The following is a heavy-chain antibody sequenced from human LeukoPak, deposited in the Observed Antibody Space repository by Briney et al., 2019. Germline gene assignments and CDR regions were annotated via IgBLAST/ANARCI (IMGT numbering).Heavy chain of an antibody. J-gene: IGHJ5*02. D-gene: IGHD2-2*02. CDR1: GFTFSSYA. CDR3: AKDLTRPDPPSTSCYTGSNWFDP. V-gene: IGHV3-23*01. Sequence: PGGSLRLSCAASGFTFSSYAMSWVRQAPGKGLEWVSAISGSGGSTYYADSVKGRFTISRDNSKNTLYLQMNSLRAEDTAVYYCAKDLTRPDPPSTSCYTGSNWFDPWGQGTLVTVSS. CDR2: ISGSGGST.